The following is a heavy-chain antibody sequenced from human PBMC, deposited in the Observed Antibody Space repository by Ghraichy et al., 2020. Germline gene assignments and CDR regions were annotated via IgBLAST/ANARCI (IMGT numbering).Heavy chain of an antibody. J-gene: IGHJ3*02. CDR2: IRNDGSNK. D-gene: IGHD6-19*01. Sequence: GGSLRLSCAASGFTFSNYGMHWVRQAPGKGLEWVAFIRNDGSNKYYGDSVKGRFTISRDSSKNTLYLQMNSLKAEDTAVYYCAKARGATVAGTDTFDIWGQGTMVTVSS. V-gene: IGHV3-30*02. CDR3: AKARGATVAGTDTFDI. CDR1: GFTFSNYG.